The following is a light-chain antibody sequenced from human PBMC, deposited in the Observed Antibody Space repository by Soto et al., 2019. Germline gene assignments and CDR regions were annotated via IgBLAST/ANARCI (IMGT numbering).Light chain of an antibody. CDR3: AAWDDSLSGHVV. J-gene: IGLJ2*01. Sequence: QSVLTQPPSASGTPGQRVTISCSGSSSNIGSNYVYWYQQLPGTAPKLLIFSNNQRPSAVPDRFSGSKSGTSASLAISGLRSEDEADYYCAAWDDSLSGHVVFGGGTKLTVL. V-gene: IGLV1-47*02. CDR2: SNN. CDR1: SSNIGSNY.